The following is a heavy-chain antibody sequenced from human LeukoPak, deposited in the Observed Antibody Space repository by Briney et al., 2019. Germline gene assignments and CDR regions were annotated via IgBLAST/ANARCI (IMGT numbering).Heavy chain of an antibody. Sequence: PGGSLRLSCAASGFTFSSYAMYWVRRAPGKGLEWVSYISSSGDTIFYADSVKGRFTISRDNAKNSLHLQVNSLRAEDTAVYYCARVVYCTGGSCHIFAFDIWGQGTMVTVSS. CDR1: GFTFSSYA. V-gene: IGHV3-48*04. CDR2: ISSSGDTI. D-gene: IGHD2-15*01. J-gene: IGHJ3*02. CDR3: ARVVYCTGGSCHIFAFDI.